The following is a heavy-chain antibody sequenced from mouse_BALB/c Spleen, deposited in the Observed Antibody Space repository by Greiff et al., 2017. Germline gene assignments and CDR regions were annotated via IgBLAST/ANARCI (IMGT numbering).Heavy chain of an antibody. J-gene: IGHJ2*01. CDR3: ARSDGYTRHFDY. CDR1: GFTFSSFG. Sequence: EVHLVESGGGLVQPGGSRKLSCAASGFTFSSFGMHWVRQAPEKGLEWVAYISSGSSTIYYADTVKGRFTISRDNPKNTLFLQMTSLRSEDTAMYYCARSDGYTRHFDYWGQGTTLTVSS. D-gene: IGHD2-3*01. CDR2: ISSGSSTI. V-gene: IGHV5-17*02.